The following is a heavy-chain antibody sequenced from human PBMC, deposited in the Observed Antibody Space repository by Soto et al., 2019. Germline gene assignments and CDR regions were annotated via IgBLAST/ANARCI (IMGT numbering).Heavy chain of an antibody. J-gene: IGHJ3*02. CDR3: ASENKRIRGHAFDI. Sequence: QVQLQESGPGLVKPSETLSLTCTVSGGSISSYYWSWIRQPAGKGLEWIGRIYTSGSTNYNPSLKSRVTMSVDTYKNQFSLKLSSVTAADTAVYYCASENKRIRGHAFDIWGQGTMVTVSS. CDR2: IYTSGST. V-gene: IGHV4-4*07. CDR1: GGSISSYY.